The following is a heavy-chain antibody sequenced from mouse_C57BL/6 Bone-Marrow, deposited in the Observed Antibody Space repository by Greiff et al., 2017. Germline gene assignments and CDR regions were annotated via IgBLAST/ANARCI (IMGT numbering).Heavy chain of an antibody. D-gene: IGHD1-1*01. J-gene: IGHJ1*03. Sequence: EVKLMESGGGLVKPGGSLKLSCAASGFTFSSYAMSWVRQTPGKRLEWVATISDGRSYTYYPDNVKGRFTISRDKAKNNLYLQMSHLKSEDTAMYYCARDFTTVVDWYFDVWGTGTTVTVSS. CDR1: GFTFSSYA. CDR2: ISDGRSYT. CDR3: ARDFTTVVDWYFDV. V-gene: IGHV5-4*01.